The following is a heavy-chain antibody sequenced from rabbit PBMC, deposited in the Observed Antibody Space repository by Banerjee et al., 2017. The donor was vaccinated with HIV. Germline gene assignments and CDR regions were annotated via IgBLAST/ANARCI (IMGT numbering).Heavy chain of an antibody. CDR2: IYSSSGST. CDR3: AREGGSSYHDYFNF. CDR1: GIDFSSYYY. Sequence: QQQLEESGGGLVKPGGTLTLTCKASGIDFSSYYYMCWVRQAPGKGLELIACIYSSSGSTWYASWVNGRFTISRSTSLNTVTLQMTSLTAADTATYFCAREGGSSYHDYFNFWGQGTLVTVS. J-gene: IGHJ4*01. D-gene: IGHD5-1*01. V-gene: IGHV1S43*01.